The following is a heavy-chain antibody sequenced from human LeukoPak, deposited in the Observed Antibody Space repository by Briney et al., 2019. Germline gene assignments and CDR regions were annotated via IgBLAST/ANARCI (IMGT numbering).Heavy chain of an antibody. CDR3: ARVWINGAGSYYWFDP. V-gene: IGHV4-39*07. CDR2: IFYTGTT. Sequence: ASETLSLTCTVSGGSVSSSSYYWGWIRQPPGKGLEWIGSIFYTGTTYYNPSLKSRVTISVDTSKNQFSLKLSSVTAADTAVYYCARVWINGAGSYYWFDPWGQGTLVTVSS. J-gene: IGHJ5*02. D-gene: IGHD3-10*01. CDR1: GGSVSSSSYY.